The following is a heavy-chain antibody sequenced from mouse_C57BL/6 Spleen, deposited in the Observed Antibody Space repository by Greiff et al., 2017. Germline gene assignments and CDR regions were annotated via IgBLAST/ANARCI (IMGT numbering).Heavy chain of an antibody. CDR2: IYPGDGDT. V-gene: IGHV1-80*01. J-gene: IGHJ2*01. D-gene: IGHD2-3*01. Sequence: QVQLQQSGAELVKPGASVKISCKASGYAFSSYWMNWVKQRPGKGLEWLGQIYPGDGDTNYNGEFKGNATLTADKSSSPAYMQLSSLTSEDSAVYFCARRNDSYYFPFDYWGQGTTLTVSS. CDR1: GYAFSSYW. CDR3: ARRNDSYYFPFDY.